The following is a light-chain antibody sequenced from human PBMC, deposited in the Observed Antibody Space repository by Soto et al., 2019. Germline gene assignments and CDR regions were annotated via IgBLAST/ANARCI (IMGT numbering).Light chain of an antibody. CDR1: QYVSTD. V-gene: IGKV3-11*01. CDR3: QQRRTSPLT. Sequence: EIVLTQSPATLSLSAGERATLSCTASQYVSTDLVLYQQKPGQAPRLLIYDASNWATGIPARFSGSGSGTDFTLSISSLEPEDFAVYYCQQRRTSPLTFGGGTKVEIK. CDR2: DAS. J-gene: IGKJ4*01.